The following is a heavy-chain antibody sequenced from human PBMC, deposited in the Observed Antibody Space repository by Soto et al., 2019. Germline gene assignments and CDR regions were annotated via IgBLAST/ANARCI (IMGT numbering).Heavy chain of an antibody. D-gene: IGHD2-15*01. CDR3: ARWAGSVVVAANGGVENDAFDI. V-gene: IGHV1-8*01. CDR1: GYTFTSDH. Sequence: ASVNGSCKTSGYTFTSDHINWVRQATGQGLEWMGWMNPNSGNTGYAQKFQGRVTMTRNTSISTAYMELSSLRSEDTAVYYCARWAGSVVVAANGGVENDAFDIWGQGTMVTVSS. CDR2: MNPNSGNT. J-gene: IGHJ3*02.